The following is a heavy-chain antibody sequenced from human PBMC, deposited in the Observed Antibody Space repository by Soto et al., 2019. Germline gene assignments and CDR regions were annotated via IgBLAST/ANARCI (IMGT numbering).Heavy chain of an antibody. CDR3: ASDLEGYCSGGSCDVY. CDR1: GFTFSSYW. V-gene: IGHV3-74*01. CDR2: INSDGSST. Sequence: GGSLRLSCAASGFTFSSYWMHWVRQAPGKGLVWVSRINSDGSSTSYADSVRGRFTISRDNAKNTLYLQMNSLRAEDTAVYYCASDLEGYCSGGSCDVYWGQGTLVTVSS. D-gene: IGHD2-15*01. J-gene: IGHJ4*02.